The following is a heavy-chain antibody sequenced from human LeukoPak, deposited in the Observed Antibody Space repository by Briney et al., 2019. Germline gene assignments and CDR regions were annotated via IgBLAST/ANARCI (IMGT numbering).Heavy chain of an antibody. J-gene: IGHJ3*02. V-gene: IGHV3-23*01. CDR2: IGGSGAGT. D-gene: IGHD6-13*01. CDR3: AKQFAGYSSSWFDAFDI. CDR1: GFTFSNYA. Sequence: GGSLRLSCAASGFTFSNYAMNWVRQAPGKGPEWVSSIGGSGAGTYYADSVKGRFTISRDNSKDRLYLEMNSLRAEDTAVYYCAKQFAGYSSSWFDAFDIWGQGTMVTVSS.